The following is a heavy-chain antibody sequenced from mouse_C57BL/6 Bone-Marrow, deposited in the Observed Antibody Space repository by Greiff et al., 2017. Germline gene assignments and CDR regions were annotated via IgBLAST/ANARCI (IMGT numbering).Heavy chain of an antibody. D-gene: IGHD3-1*01. J-gene: IGHJ3*01. CDR1: GFHIKNTY. Sequence: EVQLQQSVAELVRPGASVKLSCTASGFHIKNTYMHWVKQRPEQGLAWIGRIDPANGNTKYAPKFQGKATITADTSSNTAYLQLSSLTSEDTAIYYCTTGLLAYWGQGTLVTVSA. CDR3: TTGLLAY. CDR2: IDPANGNT. V-gene: IGHV14-3*01.